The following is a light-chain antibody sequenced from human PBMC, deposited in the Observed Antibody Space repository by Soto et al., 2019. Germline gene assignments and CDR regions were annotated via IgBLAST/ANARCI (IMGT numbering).Light chain of an antibody. V-gene: IGLV2-8*01. CDR3: KSYTGINNWV. CDR1: SSDVGGYNY. Sequence: QSALTQPPSASGSPGQSVTISCTGTSSDVGGYNYVSWYQQHPGKAPKVMIYEVNKRPSGVPDRFSGAKSGNTASLNVSGLQAEDEADYYFKSYTGINNWVRGGGTKLTVL. J-gene: IGLJ3*02. CDR2: EVN.